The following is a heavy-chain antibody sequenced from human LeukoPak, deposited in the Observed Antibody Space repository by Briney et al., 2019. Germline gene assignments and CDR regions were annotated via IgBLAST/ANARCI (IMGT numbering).Heavy chain of an antibody. CDR1: GVSISSSSYY. J-gene: IGHJ6*03. V-gene: IGHV4-39*07. D-gene: IGHD6-25*01. CDR2: INHSGTA. CDR3: ARGRNWRLSYYFCMDV. Sequence: SETLSLTCTVSGVSISSSSYYWGWIRQPPGKGLEWIGEINHSGTANYNPALKSRVTMSVDTSKNQSSLKLTSVTAADTAVYFCARGRNWRLSYYFCMDVWGNGTTVTVSS.